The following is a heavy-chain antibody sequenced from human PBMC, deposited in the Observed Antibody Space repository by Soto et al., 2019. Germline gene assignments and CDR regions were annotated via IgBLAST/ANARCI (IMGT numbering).Heavy chain of an antibody. J-gene: IGHJ3*02. D-gene: IGHD2-2*01. CDR1: GFTFSSYA. CDR3: ARDFVVVPAAPPSDAFDI. V-gene: IGHV3-30-3*01. Sequence: GGSLRLSCAASGFTFSSYAMHWVRQAPGKGLEWVAVISYDGSNKYYADSVKGRFTISRDNSKNTLYLQMNSMRAEDTAVYYGARDFVVVPAAPPSDAFDIWGQGTMVTVSS. CDR2: ISYDGSNK.